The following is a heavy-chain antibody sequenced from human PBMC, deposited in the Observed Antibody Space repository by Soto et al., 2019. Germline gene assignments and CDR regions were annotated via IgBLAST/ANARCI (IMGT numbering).Heavy chain of an antibody. J-gene: IGHJ4*02. CDR3: AKLPQYDILTGYLNYFDF. CDR1: GFTFSSYS. Sequence: PGGSLRLSCAASGFTFSSYSMNWVRQAPGKGLEWVSYISSSSTTKYYADSVKGRFTISRDNSKNSLYLHMNSLRAEDTAVYYCAKLPQYDILTGYLNYFDFSGQAPLVTVSS. V-gene: IGHV3-48*01. CDR2: ISSSSTTK. D-gene: IGHD3-9*01.